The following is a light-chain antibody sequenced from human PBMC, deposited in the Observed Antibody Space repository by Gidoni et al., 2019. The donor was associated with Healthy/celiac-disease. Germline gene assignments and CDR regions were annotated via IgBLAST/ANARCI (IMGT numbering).Light chain of an antibody. Sequence: QSVLPQPPSASGTPGQRVTISCSGSSSNIGSNYVYWYQQLPGTAPKLLIYRNNQRPSGVPDRFSGSKAGTSASLAISGLRSEDEADYYCAAWDDGLSVVSGGGTKLTVL. V-gene: IGLV1-47*01. CDR2: RNN. CDR1: SSNIGSNY. J-gene: IGLJ2*01. CDR3: AAWDDGLSVV.